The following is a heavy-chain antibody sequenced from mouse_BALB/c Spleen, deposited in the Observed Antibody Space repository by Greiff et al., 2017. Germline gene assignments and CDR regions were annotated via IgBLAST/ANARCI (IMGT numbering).Heavy chain of an antibody. CDR2: IDPETGGT. V-gene: IGHV1-15*01. J-gene: IGHJ3*01. Sequence: QVQLKQSGAELVRPGASVTLSCKASGYTFTDYEMHWVKQTPVHGLEWIGAIDPETGGTAYNQKFKGKATLTADKSSSTAYMELRSLTSEDSAVYYCTRSGVSPFAYWGQGTLVTVSA. CDR1: GYTFTDYE. CDR3: TRSGVSPFAY.